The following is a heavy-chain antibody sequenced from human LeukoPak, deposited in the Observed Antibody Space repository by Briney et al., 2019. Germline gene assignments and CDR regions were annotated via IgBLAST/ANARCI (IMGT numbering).Heavy chain of an antibody. V-gene: IGHV4-61*02. J-gene: IGHJ3*02. CDR1: GVSISSGGYY. CDR3: ARGPYSYDSSGAFDI. D-gene: IGHD3-22*01. Sequence: SETLSLTCAVSGVSISSGGYYWRWIRQPAGKGLEWIGRISSSGSTNYHPSLKSRVTISVDTSKNQFSLKLSSVTAADTAVYFCARGPYSYDSSGAFDIWGQGTMVTVSS. CDR2: ISSSGST.